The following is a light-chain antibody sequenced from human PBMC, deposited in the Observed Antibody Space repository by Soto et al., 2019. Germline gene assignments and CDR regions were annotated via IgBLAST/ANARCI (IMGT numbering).Light chain of an antibody. Sequence: QSVLTQPPSVSGAPGQRVTISCSGSSIGSGYDVHWYLQLPGTAPKLLIYGNNNRPSGVPDRSSGSKSGASASLAITGLQAEDEADYYCQSYDGAREVFGTGTKLTVL. V-gene: IGLV1-40*01. CDR3: QSYDGAREV. CDR2: GNN. J-gene: IGLJ1*01. CDR1: SSIGSGYD.